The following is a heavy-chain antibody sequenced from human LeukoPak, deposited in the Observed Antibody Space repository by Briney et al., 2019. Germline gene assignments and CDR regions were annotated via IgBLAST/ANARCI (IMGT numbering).Heavy chain of an antibody. V-gene: IGHV2-5*01. CDR1: GFSLSTSGVG. CDR3: AHSSPTSCSGTSCLNWFDP. J-gene: IGHJ5*02. CDR2: IYWNDDK. Sequence: SGPTLVKPTQTLTLTCTFSGFSLSTSGVGVGWIRQPPGKALEWLALIYWNDDKRYSPSLKSRLTITKDTSKNQVVLTMTHMDPVDTATYFCAHSSPTSCSGTSCLNWFDPWGQGTLVTVSS. D-gene: IGHD2-2*01.